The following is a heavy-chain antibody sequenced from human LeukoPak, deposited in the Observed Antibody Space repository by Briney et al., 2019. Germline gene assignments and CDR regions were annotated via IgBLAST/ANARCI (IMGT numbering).Heavy chain of an antibody. V-gene: IGHV3-48*04. J-gene: IGHJ4*02. CDR1: GFTFSSYS. D-gene: IGHD3-10*01. CDR2: ISSSSSTI. Sequence: GGSLRLSCAASGFTFSSYSMNWVRQAPGKGLEWVSYISSSSSTIYYADSVKGRFTISRDNAKNSLYLQMNSLRAEDTAVYYCATGRLPLGYYGSGSYYRDYWGQGTLVTVSS. CDR3: ATGRLPLGYYGSGSYYRDY.